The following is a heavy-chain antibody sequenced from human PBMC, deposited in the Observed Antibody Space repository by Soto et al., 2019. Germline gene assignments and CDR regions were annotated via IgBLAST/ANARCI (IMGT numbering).Heavy chain of an antibody. CDR3: ATWIYSTSWYYFVS. D-gene: IGHD6-13*01. CDR2: IGGGSGST. J-gene: IGHJ4*02. Sequence: EVQLLESGGGFVQPGGSLRLSCAASGFTFTNYALSWVRQAPGKGLEWVSTIGGGSGSTSYADSVKGRFSISRENSKNTLYLQMSSLRAEDTALYYCATWIYSTSWYYFVSWGQATLVTVSS. V-gene: IGHV3-23*01. CDR1: GFTFTNYA.